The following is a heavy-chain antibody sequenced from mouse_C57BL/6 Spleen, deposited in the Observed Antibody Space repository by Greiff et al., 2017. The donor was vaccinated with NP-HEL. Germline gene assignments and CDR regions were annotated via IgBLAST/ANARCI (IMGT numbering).Heavy chain of an antibody. CDR2: INPNNGGT. CDR3: ARVTTVVEIYAMDY. D-gene: IGHD1-1*01. Sequence: VHVKQSGPELVKPGASVKIPCKASGYTFTDYNMDWVKQSHGKSLEWIGDINPNNGGTIYNQKFKGKATLTVDKSSSTAYMELRSLTSEDTAVYYCARVTTVVEIYAMDYWGQGTSVTVSS. CDR1: GYTFTDYN. J-gene: IGHJ4*01. V-gene: IGHV1-18*01.